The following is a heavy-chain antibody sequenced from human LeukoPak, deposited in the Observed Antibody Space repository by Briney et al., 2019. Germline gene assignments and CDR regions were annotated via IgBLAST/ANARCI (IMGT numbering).Heavy chain of an antibody. D-gene: IGHD4-17*01. J-gene: IGHJ4*02. Sequence: GRSLRLSCAASGFTFSSYAMHWVRQAPGKGLEWVAVISYDGSNKYYADSVKGRFTISRDNSKNTLYLQMNSLRAKDTAVYYCASGYGDYVESTVFDYWGQGTLVTVSS. CDR3: ASGYGDYVESTVFDY. CDR2: ISYDGSNK. CDR1: GFTFSSYA. V-gene: IGHV3-30*04.